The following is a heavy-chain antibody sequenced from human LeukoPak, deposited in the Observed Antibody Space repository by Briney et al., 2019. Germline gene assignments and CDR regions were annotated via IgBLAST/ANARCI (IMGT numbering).Heavy chain of an antibody. CDR2: ISSSSSYI. Sequence: GGSLRLSCAASGFTFSSYSMNWVRQAPGKGLECVSSISSSSSYIYYADSVKGRFTISRDNAKNSLYLQMNSLRAEDTAVYYCARDLPYYYDSSGPGSFENWGQGTLVTVSS. D-gene: IGHD3-22*01. CDR1: GFTFSSYS. V-gene: IGHV3-21*01. CDR3: ARDLPYYYDSSGPGSFEN. J-gene: IGHJ4*02.